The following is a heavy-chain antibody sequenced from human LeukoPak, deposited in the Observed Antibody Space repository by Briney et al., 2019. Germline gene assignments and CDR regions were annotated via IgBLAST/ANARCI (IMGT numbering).Heavy chain of an antibody. CDR1: GYTLTSYD. CDR3: ARSSVGSGWYGMGY. Sequence: ASVKASCXACGYTLTSYDINWVRQATGQGLEWMGWMNPNSGNTGYAQKFQGRVTMTRNTSISTAYMELSSLRSEDTAVYYCARSSVGSGWYGMGYWGQGTLVSVSS. CDR2: MNPNSGNT. J-gene: IGHJ4*02. D-gene: IGHD6-19*01. V-gene: IGHV1-8*01.